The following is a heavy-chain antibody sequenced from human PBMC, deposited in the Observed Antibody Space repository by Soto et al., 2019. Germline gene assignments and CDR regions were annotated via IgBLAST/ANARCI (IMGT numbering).Heavy chain of an antibody. Sequence: GSGPTLVNPTQTLTLTCTFSGFSLSTSGVGVGWIRQPPGKALEWLALIYWDDDKRYSPSLKSRLTITKDTSKNQVVLTMTNMDPVDTAIYYCARDSGHCSSTSCFFPSDYGMDVWGQGTTVTVSS. D-gene: IGHD2-2*01. J-gene: IGHJ6*02. CDR3: ARDSGHCSSTSCFFPSDYGMDV. V-gene: IGHV2-5*02. CDR1: GFSLSTSGVG. CDR2: IYWDDDK.